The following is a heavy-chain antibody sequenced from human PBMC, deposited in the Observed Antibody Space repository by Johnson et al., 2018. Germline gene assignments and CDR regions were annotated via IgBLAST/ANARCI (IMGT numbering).Heavy chain of an antibody. Sequence: QVQLVESGAEVKKPGSSXKVSCKASGGTFSSYAISWVRQAPGQGLEWLGGIIPIFGTTNYAQMFQGRVTITADESTSTAYMELSRLRSEETAVYYCARDTYYYESSGYYRRVACDIGGQGTMVTVSS. V-gene: IGHV1-69*01. J-gene: IGHJ3*02. CDR1: GGTFSSYA. CDR2: IIPIFGTT. CDR3: ARDTYYYESSGYYRRVACDI. D-gene: IGHD3-22*01.